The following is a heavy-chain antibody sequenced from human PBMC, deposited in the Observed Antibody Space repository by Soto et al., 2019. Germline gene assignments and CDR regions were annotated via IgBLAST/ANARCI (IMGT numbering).Heavy chain of an antibody. J-gene: IGHJ4*02. CDR1: VLSVSDNF. CDR3: AKDQGFGAYYFDY. Sequence: WGSLLVSCASAVLSVSDNFMSWVRQAPGKGLQWVSIIYANKFGANTYYEDSVRGRFTISRDNSKNMLYLQMNSLRAEDTAVYYCAKDQGFGAYYFDYWGQGTMVTVSS. D-gene: IGHD3-10*01. CDR2: IYANKFGANT. V-gene: IGHV3-53*01.